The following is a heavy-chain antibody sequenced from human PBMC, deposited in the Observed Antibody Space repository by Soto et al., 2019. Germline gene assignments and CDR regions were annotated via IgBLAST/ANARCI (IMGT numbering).Heavy chain of an antibody. CDR1: GGTFSSYA. CDR2: IIPIFGTA. J-gene: IGHJ4*02. Sequence: ASVKVSCKASGGTFSSYAISWVRQAPGQGLEWMGGIIPIFGTANYAQKFQGRVTITADESTSTAYMELSSLRSEDTAVYYCARDINGGSGYSNAGINYFDYWGQGTLVTVSS. V-gene: IGHV1-69*13. D-gene: IGHD3-3*01. CDR3: ARDINGGSGYSNAGINYFDY.